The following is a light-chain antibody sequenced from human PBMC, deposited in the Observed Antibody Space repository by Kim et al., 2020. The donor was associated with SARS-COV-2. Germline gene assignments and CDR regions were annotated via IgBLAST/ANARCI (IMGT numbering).Light chain of an antibody. CDR1: ALPKQY. CDR2: KDS. V-gene: IGLV3-25*03. Sequence: TGQTARITCSGDALPKQYAYWYQQKPGQAPVLVIYKDSERPSGIPERFSGSSSGTTVTLTISGVQAEDEADYYCQSADSSGTYDVFGTGTKVTVL. J-gene: IGLJ1*01. CDR3: QSADSSGTYDV.